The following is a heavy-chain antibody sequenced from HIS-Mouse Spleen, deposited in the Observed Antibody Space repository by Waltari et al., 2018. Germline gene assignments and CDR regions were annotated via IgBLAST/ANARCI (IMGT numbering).Heavy chain of an antibody. CDR1: GFTVSSNY. D-gene: IGHD6-13*01. J-gene: IGHJ2*01. CDR3: ARGGLAAAGWYFDL. Sequence: EVQLVESGGGLIQPGGSLRLSWAASGFTVSSNYMSMVPQAPGKGLEWVSVIYSGGRTYYADAVKGRFTISRDNSKNTLYLQMNSLRAEDTAVYYCARGGLAAAGWYFDLWGRGTLVTVSS. V-gene: IGHV3-53*01. CDR2: IYSGGRT.